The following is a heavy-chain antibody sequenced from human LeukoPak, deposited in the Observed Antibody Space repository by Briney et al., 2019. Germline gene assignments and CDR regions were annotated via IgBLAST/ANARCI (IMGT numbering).Heavy chain of an antibody. V-gene: IGHV3-21*01. CDR2: ISNNGGYI. Sequence: GGSLRLSCAASGFTFSSSAMSWVRQAPGKGLEWVSAISNNGGYIYYADSVKGRFTISRDNAKNSLYLQVNSLRAEDTAVYYCAREAYSSSPNFDYWGQGALVTVSS. CDR1: GFTFSSSA. J-gene: IGHJ4*02. D-gene: IGHD6-6*01. CDR3: AREAYSSSPNFDY.